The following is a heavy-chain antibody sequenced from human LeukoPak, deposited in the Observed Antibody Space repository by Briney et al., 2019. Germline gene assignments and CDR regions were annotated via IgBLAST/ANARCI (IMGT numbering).Heavy chain of an antibody. D-gene: IGHD6-19*01. CDR3: ARRGGSRGWGAFDI. CDR2: ITGTADKT. CDR1: GFTFTNYV. V-gene: IGHV3-23*01. Sequence: PGESLRLSCAASGFTFTNYVMNWVRQAPGKGLEWVSSITGTADKTYDADSVKGRFTISRDNSKITLSLQMSSLRVEDTAIYYCARRGGSRGWGAFDIWGQGTIVTVSS. J-gene: IGHJ3*02.